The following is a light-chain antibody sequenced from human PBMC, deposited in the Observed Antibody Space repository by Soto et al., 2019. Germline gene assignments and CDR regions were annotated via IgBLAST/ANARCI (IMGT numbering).Light chain of an antibody. CDR2: DAS. CDR1: QSISNW. V-gene: IGKV1-5*01. J-gene: IGKJ1*01. CDR3: QQYNTYPWM. Sequence: DIQMTQSPSTLSAFVGDRVTITCRASQSISNWLAWYQQKPGKAPKLLMYDASSLESGVPSRFSGSGSGTEFTLTISSLQPDDFATYYCQQYNTYPWMFGQGTKVDIK.